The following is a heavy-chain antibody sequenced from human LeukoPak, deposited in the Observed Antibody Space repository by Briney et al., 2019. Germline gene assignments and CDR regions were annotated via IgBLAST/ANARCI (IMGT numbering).Heavy chain of an antibody. V-gene: IGHV3-21*01. D-gene: IGHD2-2*01. CDR3: ARQRLGYCSSTSCYEYMDV. CDR2: ISSSSSYI. Sequence: GGSLRLSCAASGFTFSSYSMNWVRQAPGKGLEWVSSISSSSSYIYYADSVKGRFTISRDNAKNSLYLQMNSLSAEDTAVYYCARQRLGYCSSTSCYEYMDVWGKGTTVTVSS. CDR1: GFTFSSYS. J-gene: IGHJ6*03.